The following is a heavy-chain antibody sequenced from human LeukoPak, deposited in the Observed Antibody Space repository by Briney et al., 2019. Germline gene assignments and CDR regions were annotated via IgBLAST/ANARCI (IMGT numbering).Heavy chain of an antibody. D-gene: IGHD1-26*01. V-gene: IGHV4-59*08. J-gene: IGHJ6*02. CDR3: ARSQWELLTSYYYYYGMDV. CDR1: GGSISSYY. Sequence: SETLSLTCTVSGGSISSYYWSWLRQPPGKGLEWIGYIYYSGSTNYNPSLKSRVTISVDTSKNQFSLKLSSVTAADTAVYYCARSQWELLTSYYYYYGMDVWGQGTTVTVSS. CDR2: IYYSGST.